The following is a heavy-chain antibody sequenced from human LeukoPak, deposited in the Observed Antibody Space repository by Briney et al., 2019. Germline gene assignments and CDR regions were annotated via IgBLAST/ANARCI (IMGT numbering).Heavy chain of an antibody. CDR3: ARGSSSWPDYFDY. CDR2: IIPILGIA. J-gene: IGHJ4*02. D-gene: IGHD6-13*01. CDR1: GGTFSSYA. V-gene: IGHV1-69*04. Sequence: GASVKVSCKASGGTFSSYAISWVRQAPGQGLEWMGRIIPILGIANYAQKFQGRVTITADKSTSTAYMELRSLRSDDTAVYYCARGSSSWPDYFDYWGQGTLVTVSS.